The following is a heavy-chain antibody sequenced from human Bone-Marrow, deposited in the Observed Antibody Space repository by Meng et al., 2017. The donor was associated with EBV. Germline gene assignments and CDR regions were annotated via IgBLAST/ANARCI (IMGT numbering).Heavy chain of an antibody. J-gene: IGHJ4*02. Sequence: QVQLLRRGAEVKKPGSSVKVSCRTSGGTFRSDAVSWVRQAPGQGLEWMEGLIPMVGAPHYAQKFQGRVTIIADESTSTHSMELNSLRSEDTAMYYCASESGRGFTPDYWGQGTLVTVSS. D-gene: IGHD3-10*01. CDR3: ASESGRGFTPDY. V-gene: IGHV1-69*01. CDR1: GGTFRSDA. CDR2: LIPMVGAP.